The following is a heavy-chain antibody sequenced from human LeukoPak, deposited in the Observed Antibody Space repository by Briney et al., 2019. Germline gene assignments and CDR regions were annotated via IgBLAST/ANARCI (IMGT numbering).Heavy chain of an antibody. CDR3: ARESYLDWFDP. V-gene: IGHV4-34*01. D-gene: IGHD3-10*01. CDR2: VTHGGST. J-gene: IGHJ5*02. CDR1: GGSFNSYS. Sequence: SEILSLTCAVHGGSFNSYSWSWIRQPPGKGLEWIGEVTHGGSTNYNPSLKSRVTISVDTSRNQFSLKLTSVTAADRGVYYCARESYLDWFDPWSQGTLVTVSS.